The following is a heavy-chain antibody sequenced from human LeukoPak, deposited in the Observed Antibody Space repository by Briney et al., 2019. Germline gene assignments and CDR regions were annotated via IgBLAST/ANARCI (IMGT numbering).Heavy chain of an antibody. CDR3: ATDAHYDILTGYVRNWFDP. CDR1: GYTLTELS. CDR2: FDPEDGET. Sequence: GASVKVSCKVSGYTLTELSMHWVRQAPGKGLEWMGGFDPEDGETIYAQKFQGGVTMTEDTSTDTAYMELSSLRSEDTAVYYCATDAHYDILTGYVRNWFDPWGQGTLVTVSS. J-gene: IGHJ5*02. V-gene: IGHV1-24*01. D-gene: IGHD3-9*01.